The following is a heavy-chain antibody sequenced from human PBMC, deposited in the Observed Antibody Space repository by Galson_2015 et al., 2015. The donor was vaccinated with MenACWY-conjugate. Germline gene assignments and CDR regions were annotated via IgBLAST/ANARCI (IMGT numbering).Heavy chain of an antibody. J-gene: IGHJ4*02. CDR1: GFTFSSYS. Sequence: SLRLSCAASGFTFSSYSMNWVRQAPGKGLEWVALIWFDGSNEYYADSVKGRFTISRDSSKNTLYLQMNSLRAEDTAVYYCARGDYDSSGYIFDYWGQGTLVTVSS. CDR2: IWFDGSNE. V-gene: IGHV3-33*08. CDR3: ARGDYDSSGYIFDY. D-gene: IGHD3-22*01.